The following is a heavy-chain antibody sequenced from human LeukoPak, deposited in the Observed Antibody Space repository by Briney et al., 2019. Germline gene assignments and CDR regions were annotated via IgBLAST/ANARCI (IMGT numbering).Heavy chain of an antibody. CDR2: MNPNSGNT. J-gene: IGHJ3*02. D-gene: IGHD3-10*01. CDR1: GYTFTSYD. V-gene: IGHV1-8*01. CDR3: ARHLWGGSRAAFDI. Sequence: ASVTVSCKASGYTFTSYDINWVRQATGQGLEWMGWMNPNSGNTGYAQKFQGRVTMTRNISISTAYMELSSLRSEDTAVYYCARHLWGGSRAAFDIWGQGTMVTVSS.